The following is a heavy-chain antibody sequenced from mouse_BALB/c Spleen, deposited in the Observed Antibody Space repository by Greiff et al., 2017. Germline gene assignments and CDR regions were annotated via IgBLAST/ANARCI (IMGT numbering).Heavy chain of an antibody. Sequence: VQLQQSGGGLVQPGGSRKLSCAASGFTFSSFGMHWVRQAPEKGLEWVAYISSGSSTIYYADTVKGRFTISRDNPKNTLFLQMTSLRSEDTAMYYCARRSTMIPMDYWGQGTSVTVSS. CDR3: ARRSTMIPMDY. V-gene: IGHV5-17*02. J-gene: IGHJ4*01. CDR1: GFTFSSFG. D-gene: IGHD2-4*01. CDR2: ISSGSSTI.